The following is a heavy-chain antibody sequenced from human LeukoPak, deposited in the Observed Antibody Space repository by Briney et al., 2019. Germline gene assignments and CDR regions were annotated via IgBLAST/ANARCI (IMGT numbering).Heavy chain of an antibody. Sequence: PSETLSLPCTVPGGSIRSYYWSWFRQPPGKGLEWIAYISNTGSTKYNPSLRSRVTISVDTSKNQFSLKLSSVTAADTAVYYCARAVGDYTFDYWGQGALVTVSS. J-gene: IGHJ4*02. V-gene: IGHV4-59*01. CDR3: ARAVGDYTFDY. CDR1: GGSIRSYY. CDR2: ISNTGST. D-gene: IGHD4-17*01.